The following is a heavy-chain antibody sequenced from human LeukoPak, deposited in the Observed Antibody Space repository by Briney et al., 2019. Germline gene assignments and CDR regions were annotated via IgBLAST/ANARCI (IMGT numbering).Heavy chain of an antibody. V-gene: IGHV1-69*13. CDR3: ARRQYYYDSSGYYVYYYYGMDV. CDR2: IIPIFGTA. CDR1: GGTFSSYA. D-gene: IGHD3-22*01. Sequence: GASVKVSCKASGGTFSSYAISWVRQAPGQGLEWMGGIIPIFGTANYAQKFQGRVTITADESTSTAYMELSSLRSEDTAVYYCARRQYYYDSSGYYVYYYYGMDVWGQGTTVTVSS. J-gene: IGHJ6*02.